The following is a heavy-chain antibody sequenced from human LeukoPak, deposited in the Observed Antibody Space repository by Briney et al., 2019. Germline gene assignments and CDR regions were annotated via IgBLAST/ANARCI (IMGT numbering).Heavy chain of an antibody. CDR2: ISYSGNT. D-gene: IGHD6-13*01. CDR3: ARRSLIAGDDY. Sequence: SETLSLTCTVSSDSIRPYYWNWIRQSPGKGLEWLGYISYSGNTNYHPSVKSRVTISLDTSKNHFSLRLNSVTAADTAVHYCARRSLIAGDDYWGEATLVTVSS. V-gene: IGHV4-59*08. J-gene: IGHJ4*02. CDR1: SDSIRPYY.